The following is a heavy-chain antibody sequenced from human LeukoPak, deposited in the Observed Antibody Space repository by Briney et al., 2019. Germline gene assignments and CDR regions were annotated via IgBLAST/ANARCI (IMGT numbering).Heavy chain of an antibody. CDR2: IHYSGST. Sequence: SETLSLTCTVSGDSIIGYYWSWIRQPPGKGLEWIGYIHYSGSTNYNPSLQSRVTISVDTSRSHFSLKLSSATAADTAVYYCARGERLGPDFWGQGTPVTVPS. CDR3: ARGERLGPDF. D-gene: IGHD1-1*01. CDR1: GDSIIGYY. V-gene: IGHV4-59*01. J-gene: IGHJ4*02.